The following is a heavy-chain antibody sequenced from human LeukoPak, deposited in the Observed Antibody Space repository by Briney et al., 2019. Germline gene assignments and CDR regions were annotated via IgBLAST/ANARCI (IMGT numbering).Heavy chain of an antibody. D-gene: IGHD1-20*01. CDR2: ISTYNGDA. V-gene: IGHV1-18*01. J-gene: IGHJ5*02. CDR3: GRGLIIGTTAGWFDP. CDR1: GFTFNKYG. Sequence: ASVKVSCKASGFTFNKYGISWARQASGQGLEWMGRISTYNGDANYAQKFQGRVTLTTDTSTSTAYMELRSLRSDDTAIYYCGRGLIIGTTAGWFDPWGQGTLVTVSS.